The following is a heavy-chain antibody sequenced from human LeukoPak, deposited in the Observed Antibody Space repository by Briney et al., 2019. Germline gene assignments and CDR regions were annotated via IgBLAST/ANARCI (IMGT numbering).Heavy chain of an antibody. J-gene: IGHJ4*02. Sequence: GSLRLSCAASGFTFSNYAMSWIRQPPGKGLEWIGEINHSGSTNYNPSLKSRVTISVDTSKNQFSLKLSSVTAADTAAYYCAITSKTRTFSFDYWGQGTLVTVSS. V-gene: IGHV4-34*08. D-gene: IGHD2/OR15-2a*01. CDR1: GFTFSNYA. CDR2: INHSGST. CDR3: AITSKTRTFSFDY.